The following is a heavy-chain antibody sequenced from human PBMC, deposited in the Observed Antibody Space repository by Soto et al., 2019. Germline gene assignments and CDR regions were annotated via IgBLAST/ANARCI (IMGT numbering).Heavy chain of an antibody. D-gene: IGHD3-16*01. J-gene: IGHJ4*01. V-gene: IGHV4-39*01. CDR1: GDSISGYTYF. CDR2: MFFPGNT. CDR3: ARHVRELSGPVNYDFFEY. Sequence: AETLASTFTVSGDSISGYTYFWGWIRQPPVKVLEWIGNMFFPGNTYYNPSLESRVSVVVYTSNNQFSLRLSSMTAADTAVYYCARHVRELSGPVNYDFFEYWAHGILVNVSS.